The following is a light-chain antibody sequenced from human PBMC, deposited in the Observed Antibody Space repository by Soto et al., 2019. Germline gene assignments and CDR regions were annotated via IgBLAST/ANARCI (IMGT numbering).Light chain of an antibody. J-gene: IGLJ1*01. CDR1: SSDVGSYNR. V-gene: IGLV2-18*02. CDR3: SSFTSSSTYV. CDR2: EVS. Sequence: LTQPPSVSGSPGHAVAISCTGTSSDVGSYNRVAWYQQSPGTAPKLMIYEVSNRPSGVPDRFSGSKSGNTASLTISGLQAEDEADYYCSSFTSSSTYVFGTGTKVTVL.